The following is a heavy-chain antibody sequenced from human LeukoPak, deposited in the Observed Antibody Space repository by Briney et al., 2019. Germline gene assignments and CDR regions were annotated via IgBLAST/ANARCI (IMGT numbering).Heavy chain of an antibody. CDR3: ARGVIVGATGVDY. V-gene: IGHV3-64*01. CDR2: ISSNGGST. Sequence: GGSLRLSCAASGFTFSSYAMHWVRQAPGKGLEYVSAISSNGGSTYYANSVKGRFTISRDNSKNTLYLQMGSLRAEDMAVYYCARGVIVGATGVDYWGQGTLVTVSS. J-gene: IGHJ4*02. CDR1: GFTFSSYA. D-gene: IGHD1-26*01.